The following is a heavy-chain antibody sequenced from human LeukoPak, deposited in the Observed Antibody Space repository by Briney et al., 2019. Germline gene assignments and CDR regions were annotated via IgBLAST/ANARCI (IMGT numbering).Heavy chain of an antibody. CDR1: GGSFSGYY. J-gene: IGHJ4*02. CDR2: INHSGST. Sequence: SETLSLTCAVYGGSFSGYYWSWIRQPPGKGLEWIGEINHSGSTNYNPSLKSRVTISVDTSKNQFSLKLSSVTAADTAVYYCARGGRGGIVATIVYWGQRTLVTVSS. V-gene: IGHV4-34*01. CDR3: ARGGRGGIVATIVY. D-gene: IGHD5-12*01.